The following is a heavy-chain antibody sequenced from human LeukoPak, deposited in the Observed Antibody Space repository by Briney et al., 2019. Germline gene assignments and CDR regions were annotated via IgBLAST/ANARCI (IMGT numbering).Heavy chain of an antibody. CDR3: ARRLKRGYSYGLSLLGY. V-gene: IGHV1-8*01. J-gene: IGHJ4*02. CDR2: MNPNSGNT. CDR1: GYTFTSYD. Sequence: ASVKVSCKASGYTFTSYDINWVRQATGQGPEWMGWMNPNSGNTGYAQKFQGRVTMTRNTSISTAYMELSSLRSEDTAVYYCARRLKRGYSYGLSLLGYWGQGTLVTVSS. D-gene: IGHD5-18*01.